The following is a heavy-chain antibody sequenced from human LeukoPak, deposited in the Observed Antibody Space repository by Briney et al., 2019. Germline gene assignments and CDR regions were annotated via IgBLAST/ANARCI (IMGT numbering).Heavy chain of an antibody. CDR3: ASDGGGSFGIPNHLDY. Sequence: ASVKVSCKASGYTFTAYYIHWVRQAPGQGLEWIGWINPGTADTNYAQRFQGRVTMTRDTSITTVYMDLTRLTSDDTAVYYCASDGGGSFGIPNHLDYWGLGTLVTVSS. V-gene: IGHV1-2*02. CDR1: GYTFTAYY. D-gene: IGHD1-26*01. CDR2: INPGTADT. J-gene: IGHJ4*01.